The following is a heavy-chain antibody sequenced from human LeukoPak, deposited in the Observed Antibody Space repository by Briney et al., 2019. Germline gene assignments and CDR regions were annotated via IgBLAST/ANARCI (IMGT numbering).Heavy chain of an antibody. CDR2: IIPIFGTA. Sequence: SVKVSCKASGGTFSSYAISWVRQAPGQGLEWMGGIIPIFGTANYAQKFQGRVTITADESTSTAYMELSSLRSEDTAVYYCARDGSGGYYTWFDPWGQGTLVTVSS. CDR1: GGTFSSYA. J-gene: IGHJ5*02. D-gene: IGHD3-10*01. CDR3: ARDGSGGYYTWFDP. V-gene: IGHV1-69*13.